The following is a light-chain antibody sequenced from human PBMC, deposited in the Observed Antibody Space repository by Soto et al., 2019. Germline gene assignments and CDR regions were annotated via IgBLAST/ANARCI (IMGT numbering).Light chain of an antibody. CDR1: QSLDKW. J-gene: IGKJ2*01. Sequence: DIQMTQSPSTLSASVGDRVSISCRASQSLDKWLAWYQQKPGEAPKLLVSDASNLESGVSSRFTGSGSGTEFTLTISSLQPDDFATYSCQQYPRYPYTFGQGTKLEIK. CDR3: QQYPRYPYT. V-gene: IGKV1-5*01. CDR2: DAS.